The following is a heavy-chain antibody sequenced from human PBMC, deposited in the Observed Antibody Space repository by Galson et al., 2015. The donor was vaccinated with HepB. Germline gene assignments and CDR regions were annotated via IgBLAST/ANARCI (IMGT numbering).Heavy chain of an antibody. V-gene: IGHV3-53*01. CDR2: IYSSGNT. Sequence: SLRLSCAASGFTVSSNYMSWVRQAPGKGLEWVSHIYSSGNTYYADSVKGRFTTSRDSSKNTVYLQMNSLRAEDTAVYYCARDRSESGYYDIWGQGTVVTVSS. D-gene: IGHD3-22*01. J-gene: IGHJ3*02. CDR3: ARDRSESGYYDI. CDR1: GFTVSSNY.